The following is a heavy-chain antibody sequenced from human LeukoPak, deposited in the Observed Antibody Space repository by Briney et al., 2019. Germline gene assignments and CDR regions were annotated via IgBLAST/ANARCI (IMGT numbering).Heavy chain of an antibody. CDR1: AFTFSTYW. CDR3: ARDFDWGSGL. D-gene: IGHD7-27*01. Sequence: GGSLRLSCAASAFTFSTYWVHWVRQAPGKGLVWVSRIDPHGTITFYADSVKGRFTISRDNAKNTVYLQMNSLSAEDTAVYYCARDFDWGSGLWGQGTLVTVSS. CDR2: IDPHGTIT. J-gene: IGHJ4*02. V-gene: IGHV3-74*01.